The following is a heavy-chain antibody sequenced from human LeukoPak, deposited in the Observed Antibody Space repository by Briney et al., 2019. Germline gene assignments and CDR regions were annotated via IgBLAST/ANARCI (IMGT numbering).Heavy chain of an antibody. CDR1: GYTFTSYY. CDR2: INPSGGST. CDR3: ARGGEDIVVVPAAILDY. D-gene: IGHD2-2*01. V-gene: IGHV1-46*01. J-gene: IGHJ4*02. Sequence: GASVQVSFQASGYTFTSYYMHWVRPAPGQGLEWMGIINPSGGSTSYAQKFQGRVTMTRDTSTSTVYMEPSSLRSEDTAVYYCARGGEDIVVVPAAILDYWGQGTLVTVSS.